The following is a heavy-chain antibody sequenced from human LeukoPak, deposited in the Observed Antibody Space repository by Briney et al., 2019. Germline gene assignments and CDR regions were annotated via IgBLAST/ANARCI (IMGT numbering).Heavy chain of an antibody. CDR1: GFTFSSYE. V-gene: IGHV3-48*03. J-gene: IGHJ4*02. CDR2: ISSSGSTI. Sequence: GGSLRLSCAASGFTFSSYEMNWVRQAPGKGLEWVSYISSSGSTIYYADSVRGRFTISRDNSKNTLYLQMNSLRAGDTALYYCAKESLRGHSYGFDNWGQGTLVTVSS. CDR3: AKESLRGHSYGFDN. D-gene: IGHD5-18*01.